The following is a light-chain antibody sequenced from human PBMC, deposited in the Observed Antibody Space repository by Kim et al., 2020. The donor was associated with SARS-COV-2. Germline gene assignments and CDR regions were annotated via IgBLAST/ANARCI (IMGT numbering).Light chain of an antibody. Sequence: DIQMTQSPAAMSASVGDRVTITCRASQAISNSLAWFQQKPGKVPKRLIYAASILQSGVPSRFSGSGSGTEFTLTIGGLQPEDFATYYCLQHNAYPLTFGGGTKVEIK. CDR2: AAS. V-gene: IGKV1-17*03. CDR3: LQHNAYPLT. J-gene: IGKJ4*01. CDR1: QAISNS.